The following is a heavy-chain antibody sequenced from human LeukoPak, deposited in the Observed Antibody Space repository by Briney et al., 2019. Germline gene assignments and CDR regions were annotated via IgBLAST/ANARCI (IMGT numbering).Heavy chain of an antibody. CDR1: EFTFNTYT. CDR2: IGNGGHII. Sequence: GGSLRLSCVASEFTFNTYTMNWVRQAPGKGLEWVSYIGNGGHIIYYADSVKGRFTISRDDAQNSLYLQLNRLRPEDTAVHYCARDLFQQALDYWGQGTLVTVSS. CDR3: ARDLFQQALDY. J-gene: IGHJ4*02. V-gene: IGHV3-48*01.